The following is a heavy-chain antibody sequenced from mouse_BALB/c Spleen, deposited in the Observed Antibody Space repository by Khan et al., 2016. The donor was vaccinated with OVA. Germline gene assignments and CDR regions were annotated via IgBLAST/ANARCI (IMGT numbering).Heavy chain of an antibody. D-gene: IGHD2-3*01. CDR3: ARDGSRYNYAMDY. CDR2: ISYSGST. Sequence: EVQLQESGPGLVKPSQSLSLTCTVTGYSITSDYAWNWIRQFPGNKLEWMGYISYSGSTNYNPARKSRISITRDTSKNQFFLQLNSVTTEDTATYYCARDGSRYNYAMDYWGQGISVTVSS. V-gene: IGHV3-2*02. CDR1: GYSITSDYA. J-gene: IGHJ4*01.